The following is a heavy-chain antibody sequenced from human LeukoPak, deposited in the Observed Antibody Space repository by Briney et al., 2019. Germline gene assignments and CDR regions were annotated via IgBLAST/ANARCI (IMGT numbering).Heavy chain of an antibody. CDR2: INHSGST. D-gene: IGHD3-16*01. Sequence: PSETLSLTCVVYGGSFSGYYWSWIRQPPGKGLEWIGEINHSGSTNYNPSLKSRVTISVDTSKNQFSLKLSSVTAADTAVYYCARGMGGYSFDYWGQGTLVTVST. CDR3: ARGMGGYSFDY. V-gene: IGHV4-34*01. CDR1: GGSFSGYY. J-gene: IGHJ4*02.